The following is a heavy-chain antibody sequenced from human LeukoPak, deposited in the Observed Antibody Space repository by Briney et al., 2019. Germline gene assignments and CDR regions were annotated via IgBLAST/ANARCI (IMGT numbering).Heavy chain of an antibody. V-gene: IGHV6-1*01. CDR1: GDSVSSNSAA. J-gene: IGHJ4*02. CDR3: ARGSGALLH. D-gene: IGHD3-10*01. CDR2: TYYRSKWYS. Sequence: SQTLSLTCVISGDSVSSNSAAWNWIRQSPSRGLEWLGRTYYRSKWYSYSAVSVKSRIIINPDTPKNQFSLQLNSVTPEDTAVYYCARGSGALLHWGQGILVTVSS.